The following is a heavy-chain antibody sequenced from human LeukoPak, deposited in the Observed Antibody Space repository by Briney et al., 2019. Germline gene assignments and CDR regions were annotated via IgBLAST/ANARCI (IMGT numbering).Heavy chain of an antibody. CDR3: AKDVPRYCSGGSCYYPAFDI. J-gene: IGHJ3*02. CDR1: GFTFSSYA. V-gene: IGHV3-23*01. CDR2: ISGSGGST. D-gene: IGHD2-15*01. Sequence: PGGSLRLSCAASGFTFSSYAMSWVRQAPGKWLEWVSAISGSGGSTYYADSVKGRFTISRDNSKNTLYLQMNSLRAEDTAVYYCAKDVPRYCSGGSCYYPAFDIWGQGTMVTVSS.